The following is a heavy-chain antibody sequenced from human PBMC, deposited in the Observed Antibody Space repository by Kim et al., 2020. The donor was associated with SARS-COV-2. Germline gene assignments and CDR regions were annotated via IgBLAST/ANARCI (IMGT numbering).Heavy chain of an antibody. V-gene: IGHV4-39*01. J-gene: IGHJ4*02. CDR3: ARHYDFWSGYPDS. CDR2: IYYGGST. CDR1: GGSVSSSTYY. Sequence: SETLSLTCTVSGGSVSSSTYYWGWIRQPPGKGLEWIGSIYYGGSTYYNPSLKSRVTISVDTSKNQFSLELSSVTAADRAVYYCARHYDFWSGYPDSWGQGTLVTVSS. D-gene: IGHD3-3*01.